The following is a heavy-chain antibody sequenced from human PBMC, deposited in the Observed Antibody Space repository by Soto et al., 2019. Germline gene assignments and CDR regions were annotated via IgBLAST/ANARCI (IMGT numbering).Heavy chain of an antibody. Sequence: PGGSLRLSCAASGFTFSSYGMHWVRQAPGKGLEWVAVIWYDGSNKYYADSVKGRFTISRDNSKNTLYLQMNSLRAEDTAVYYCARVYYDSTAPFDYWGQGTLVTVSS. V-gene: IGHV3-33*01. CDR1: GFTFSSYG. CDR3: ARVYYDSTAPFDY. J-gene: IGHJ4*02. CDR2: IWYDGSNK. D-gene: IGHD3-22*01.